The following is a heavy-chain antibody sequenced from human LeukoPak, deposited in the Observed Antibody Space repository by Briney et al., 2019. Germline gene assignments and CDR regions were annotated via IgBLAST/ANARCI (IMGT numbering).Heavy chain of an antibody. V-gene: IGHV4-34*01. CDR1: GGSFSGYY. Sequence: PSETLSLTCAVYGGSFSGYYWSWIRQPPGKGLEWIGEINYSGSTNYNPSLKSRVTISVDTSKNQFSLKLSSVTAADTAVYYCARGPRKICSGGSCYSDYWGQGTLVTVSS. J-gene: IGHJ4*02. CDR3: ARGPRKICSGGSCYSDY. CDR2: INYSGST. D-gene: IGHD2-15*01.